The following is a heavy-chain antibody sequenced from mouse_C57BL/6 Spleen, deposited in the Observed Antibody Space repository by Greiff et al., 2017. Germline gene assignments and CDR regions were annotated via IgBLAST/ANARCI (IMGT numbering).Heavy chain of an antibody. Sequence: VKLMESGPELVKPGASVKISCKASGYAFSSSWMNWVKQRPGKGLEWIGRIYPGDGDTNYNGKFKGKATLTADKSSSTAYMQLSSLTSEDSAVYFCARTPITTVVATDYWGQGTTLTVSS. CDR3: ARTPITTVVATDY. CDR1: GYAFSSSW. V-gene: IGHV1-82*01. J-gene: IGHJ2*01. CDR2: IYPGDGDT. D-gene: IGHD1-1*01.